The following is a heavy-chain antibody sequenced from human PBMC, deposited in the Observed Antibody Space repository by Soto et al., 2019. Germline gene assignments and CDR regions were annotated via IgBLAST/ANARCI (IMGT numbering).Heavy chain of an antibody. D-gene: IGHD5-12*01. CDR3: ASDRGGYSGYDYMFDFDY. CDR1: GGSISSGGYY. Sequence: SETLSLTCTVSGGSISSGGYYWSWIRQHPGKGLEWIAYIYYSGSTYYNPSLKSRVTISVDTSKNQFSLKLSSVTAADTAVYYCASDRGGYSGYDYMFDFDYWGQGTLVTVS. V-gene: IGHV4-31*03. J-gene: IGHJ4*02. CDR2: IYYSGST.